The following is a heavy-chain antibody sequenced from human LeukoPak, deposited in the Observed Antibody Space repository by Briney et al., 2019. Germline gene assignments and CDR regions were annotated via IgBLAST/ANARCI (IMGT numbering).Heavy chain of an antibody. J-gene: IGHJ4*02. CDR1: GYTFTSYY. Sequence: ASVKVSCKASGYTFTSYYMHWVRQAPGQGLEWMGIINPSGGSTSYAQKFQGRVTMTRDMSTSTVYMELSSLRSEDTAVYYCARFLAVAGTSDYWGQGTLVTVSS. CDR2: INPSGGST. D-gene: IGHD6-19*01. V-gene: IGHV1-46*01. CDR3: ARFLAVAGTSDY.